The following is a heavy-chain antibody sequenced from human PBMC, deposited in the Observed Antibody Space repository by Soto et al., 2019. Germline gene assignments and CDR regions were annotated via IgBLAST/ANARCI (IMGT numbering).Heavy chain of an antibody. V-gene: IGHV3-23*01. CDR3: AKSGRYSGRETPDY. D-gene: IGHD1-26*01. J-gene: IGHJ4*02. Sequence: GGSLRLSCAASGFTFSSYAMSWVRQAPGKGLEWVSAISGSGGSTYYADSVKGRFTISRDNSKNTLYLQMNSLRAEDTAVYYCAKSGRYSGRETPDYWGQGTLVTVSS. CDR2: ISGSGGST. CDR1: GFTFSSYA.